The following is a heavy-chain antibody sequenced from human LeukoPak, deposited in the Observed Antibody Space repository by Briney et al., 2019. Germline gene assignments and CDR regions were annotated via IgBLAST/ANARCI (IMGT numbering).Heavy chain of an antibody. J-gene: IGHJ3*02. CDR2: INPSGGST. D-gene: IGHD6-19*01. Sequence: GASVKVSCKASGYTFTSYYMHWVRQAPGQGLEWMGIINPSGGSTSYAQKFQGRVTMTRDTSTSTVYMELSSLRSEDTAVYYCARDLGWEEYQPPVAGTSAFDIWGQGTMVTVSS. CDR1: GYTFTSYY. V-gene: IGHV1-46*01. CDR3: ARDLGWEEYQPPVAGTSAFDI.